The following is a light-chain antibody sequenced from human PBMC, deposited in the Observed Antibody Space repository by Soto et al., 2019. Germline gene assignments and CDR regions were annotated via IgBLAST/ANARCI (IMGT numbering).Light chain of an antibody. J-gene: IGLJ3*02. CDR3: SSYTSSSTLV. Sequence: QSVLTQPASVSGSPGQSITISCTGTSSDVAGYNYVSWYQQYPGKAPKLMIYDVSNRPSGVSNRFSGSKSGNTASLTISGLQAEDEADYYCSSYTSSSTLVFGGGTKLTVL. CDR2: DVS. V-gene: IGLV2-14*01. CDR1: SSDVAGYNY.